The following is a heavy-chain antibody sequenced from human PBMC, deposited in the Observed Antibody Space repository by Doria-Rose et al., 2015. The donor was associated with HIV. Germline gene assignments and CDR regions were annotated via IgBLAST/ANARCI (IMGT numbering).Heavy chain of an antibody. CDR3: ARYRYCGVDCYDAFDI. J-gene: IGHJ3*02. D-gene: IGHD2-21*02. Sequence: GTLSLTCTVSSGSINNYYWGWIRQPPGKGLEWIGYIYYSGNTNYNPSLKSRVTISVDGSKNQFSLKLSSVTAADTAVYYCARYRYCGVDCYDAFDIWGQGTVVIVSS. V-gene: IGHV4-59*12. CDR1: SGSINNYY. CDR2: IYYSGNT.